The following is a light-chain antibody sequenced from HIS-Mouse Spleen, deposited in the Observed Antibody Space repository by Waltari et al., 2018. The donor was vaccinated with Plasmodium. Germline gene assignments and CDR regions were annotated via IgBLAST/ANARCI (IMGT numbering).Light chain of an antibody. J-gene: IGLJ2*01. CDR2: GKN. V-gene: IGLV3-19*01. CDR1: TPRSYY. Sequence: SSALSQDPAVSAALGPTVSLICPGDTPRSYYASWYQQKPGQAPVLVIYGKNNRPSGIPDRFSGSSSGNTASLTITGAQAEDEADYYCNSRDSSGTHGVFGGGTKLTVL. CDR3: NSRDSSGTHGV.